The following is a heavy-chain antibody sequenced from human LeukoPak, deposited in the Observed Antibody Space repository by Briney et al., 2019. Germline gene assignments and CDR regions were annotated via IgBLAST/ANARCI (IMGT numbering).Heavy chain of an antibody. CDR2: ISYDGSNK. CDR3: AKGLRPYYFDY. V-gene: IGHV3-30*18. Sequence: GGSLRLSCAASGFTFSSYGMHWVRQAPGKGLGWVAVISYDGSNKYYADSVKGRFTISRDNSKNTLYLQMNSLRAEDTAVYYCAKGLRPYYFDYWGQGTLVTVSS. CDR1: GFTFSSYG. J-gene: IGHJ4*02. D-gene: IGHD5-12*01.